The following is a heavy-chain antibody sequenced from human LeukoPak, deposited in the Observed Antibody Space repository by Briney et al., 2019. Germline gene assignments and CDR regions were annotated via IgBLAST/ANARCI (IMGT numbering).Heavy chain of an antibody. J-gene: IGHJ5*02. D-gene: IGHD4-17*01. V-gene: IGHV3-23*01. CDR3: AKTGGTTVTPGRWFDP. CDR1: GFTFSNYA. CDR2: ISGSGGST. Sequence: PGGSLRLSCAASGFTFSNYAMSWVRQAPGKGLEWVSGISGSGGSTYYADSVKGRFTISRDNSKNTLYLQMNSLRAEDTAVYYCAKTGGTTVTPGRWFDPWGQGTLVTVSS.